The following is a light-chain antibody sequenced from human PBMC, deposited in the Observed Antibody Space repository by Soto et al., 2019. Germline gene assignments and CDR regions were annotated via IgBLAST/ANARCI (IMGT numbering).Light chain of an antibody. J-gene: IGLJ1*01. CDR3: SSYAGSSNV. V-gene: IGLV2-8*01. CDR1: SSDVGGYNY. CDR2: EVN. Sequence: QSALTQPPSASGSPGQSVAISCTGTSSDVGGYNYVSWYQQHTGKAPKLMIYEVNKRPSGVPDRFSGSKSGNTASLTVSGLKAEDEADYYCSSYAGSSNVFGTGTKLTVL.